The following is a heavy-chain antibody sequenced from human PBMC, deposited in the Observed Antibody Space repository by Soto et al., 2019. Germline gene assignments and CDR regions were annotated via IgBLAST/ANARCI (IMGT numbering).Heavy chain of an antibody. J-gene: IGHJ4*02. D-gene: IGHD6-13*01. V-gene: IGHV3-23*01. Sequence: EVQLLESGGGLVQPGGSLRLSCVASGFSFSGFAMNWVRQAPGKGLVWVSSITGTGVIIYYADSVRGRFTISRDNSKNTLYLQMSSLRAEDKARYYCAKDSIPYSTSYDLDHWGRGALVTVSS. CDR3: AKDSIPYSTSYDLDH. CDR1: GFSFSGFA. CDR2: ITGTGVII.